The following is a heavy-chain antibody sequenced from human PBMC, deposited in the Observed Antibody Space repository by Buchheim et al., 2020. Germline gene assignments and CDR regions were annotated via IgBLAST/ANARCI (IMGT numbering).Heavy chain of an antibody. CDR2: IYYSGST. J-gene: IGHJ5*02. V-gene: IGHV4-31*03. D-gene: IGHD3-10*01. Sequence: QVQLQESGPGLVKPSQTLSLTCTVSGGSISSGGYYWSWIRQHPGMGLEWIGYIYYSGSTYYNPSLKSRATISVETSKNQFSLKLNSVTAADTALYYCARVYYYGSGSNWFDPWGQGTL. CDR1: GGSISSGGYY. CDR3: ARVYYYGSGSNWFDP.